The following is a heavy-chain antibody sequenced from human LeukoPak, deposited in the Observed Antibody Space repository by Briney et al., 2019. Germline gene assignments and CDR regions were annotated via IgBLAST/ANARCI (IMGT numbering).Heavy chain of an antibody. J-gene: IGHJ4*02. CDR1: GFTFSIYA. Sequence: GGSLRLSCAASGFTFSIYAMSWVRQTPGKGLEWVSTITDSGGATYHADSVKGRFTISRDNSKNTLYLQMNSLRAEDTAVYYCAQRAQLPKRHFDYWGQGTLVTVSS. V-gene: IGHV3-23*01. D-gene: IGHD2-2*01. CDR3: AQRAQLPKRHFDY. CDR2: ITDSGGAT.